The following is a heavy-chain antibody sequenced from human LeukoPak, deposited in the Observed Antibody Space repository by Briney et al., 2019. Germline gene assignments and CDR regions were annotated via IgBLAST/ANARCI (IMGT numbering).Heavy chain of an antibody. V-gene: IGHV4-59*12. D-gene: IGHD2-2*02. J-gene: IGHJ6*03. Sequence: SETLSLTCTVSGGSISSYYWSWIRQPPGKGLEWIGYIYYSGSTNYNPSLKSRVTISVDTSKNQFSLRLSSVTAADTAVYYCARPNYCSSTSCYTTGGYYYYMDVWGKGTTVTVSS. CDR3: ARPNYCSSTSCYTTGGYYYYMDV. CDR2: IYYSGST. CDR1: GGSISSYY.